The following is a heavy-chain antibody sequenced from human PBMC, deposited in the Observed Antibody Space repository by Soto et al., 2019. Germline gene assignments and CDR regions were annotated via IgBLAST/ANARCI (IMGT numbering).Heavy chain of an antibody. J-gene: IGHJ3*01. V-gene: IGHV3-23*01. CDR1: GFTFSTYA. D-gene: IGHD4-17*01. Sequence: GGSLRLSCAASGFTFSTYAMSWVRQVPGKGLEWVSTISDAAGSAYYVDSVKGRFTISRDNSKKTLYLQMNSLRAEDSAVYYCARPYGGKIGDAPDLWGQGTMVTVSS. CDR2: ISDAAGSA. CDR3: ARPYGGKIGDAPDL.